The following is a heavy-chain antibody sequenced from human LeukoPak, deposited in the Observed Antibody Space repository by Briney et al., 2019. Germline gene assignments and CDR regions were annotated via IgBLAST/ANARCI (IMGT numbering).Heavy chain of an antibody. CDR1: GFTFTDSY. Sequence: ASMKVSCKSSGFTFTDSYTHWVRQAPGQGLEWMGYIGPHSSATSSPQEFQGRVTMTRDTSMSTAYMELTRLTSDDTAVYYCAREGNALLPKDFDYWGQGTLVTVSS. D-gene: IGHD2/OR15-2a*01. CDR2: IGPHSSAT. J-gene: IGHJ4*02. CDR3: AREGNALLPKDFDY. V-gene: IGHV1-2*02.